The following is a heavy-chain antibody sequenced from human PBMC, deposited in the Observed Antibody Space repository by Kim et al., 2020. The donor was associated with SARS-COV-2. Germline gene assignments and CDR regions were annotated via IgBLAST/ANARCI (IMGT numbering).Heavy chain of an antibody. V-gene: IGHV1-46*01. J-gene: IGHJ6*02. Sequence: ASVKVSCKASGYTFTSYYMHWVRQAPGQGLEWMGIINPSGGSTSYAQKFQGRVTMTRDTSTSTVYMELSSLRSEDTAVYYCARDGAVADDFYYYYGMDVWGQGTTVTVSS. CDR2: INPSGGST. CDR1: GYTFTSYY. CDR3: ARDGAVADDFYYYYGMDV. D-gene: IGHD6-19*01.